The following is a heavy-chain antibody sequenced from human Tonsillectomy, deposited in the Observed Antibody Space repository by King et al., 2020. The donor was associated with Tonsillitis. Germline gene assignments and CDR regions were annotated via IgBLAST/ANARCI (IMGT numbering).Heavy chain of an antibody. V-gene: IGHV3-21*01. D-gene: IGHD2/OR15-2a*01. Sequence: QLVESGGGLVKPGGSLRLSCAASGFTFSSYSMNWVRQAPGKGLEWVSSISSSSSYIYYANSVKGRFTISRDNAKNSLYLQMNSLRAEDTAVYYCARAVSLTAFDIWGQGTMVTVSS. CDR2: ISSSSSYI. CDR3: ARAVSLTAFDI. CDR1: GFTFSSYS. J-gene: IGHJ3*02.